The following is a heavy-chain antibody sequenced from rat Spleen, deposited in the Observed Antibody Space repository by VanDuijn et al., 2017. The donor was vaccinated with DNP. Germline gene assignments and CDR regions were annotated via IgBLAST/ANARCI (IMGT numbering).Heavy chain of an antibody. J-gene: IGHJ2*01. CDR3: TRDPLLLGFDY. V-gene: IGHV5-46*01. CDR2: INTSGGTT. Sequence: EVQLVESGGDLVQPGRSLTLSCAASGFTFSGFPMAWVRQAPTKGLEWVATINTSGGTTYYRDSVKGRFTISRDNAKSTLYLQMNSLRSEDTATYYCTRDPLLLGFDYWGQGVMVTVSS. D-gene: IGHD1-1*01. CDR1: GFTFSGFP.